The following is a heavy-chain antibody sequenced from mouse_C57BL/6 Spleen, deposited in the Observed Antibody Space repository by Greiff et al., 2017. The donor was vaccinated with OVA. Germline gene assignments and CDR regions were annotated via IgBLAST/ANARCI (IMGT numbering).Heavy chain of an antibody. V-gene: IGHV1-18*01. D-gene: IGHD2-1*01. CDR1: GYTFTDYH. CDR2: INPNNGGA. Sequence: VQLQQSGPELVKPGASVKIPCKASGYTFTDYHMDWVKQSHGKSLEWIGDINPNNGGAIYNQKFKGKATLTVDKSSSTAYMELRSLTSEDTAVYYCARGDYGNYVFDYWGQGTTLTVSS. CDR3: ARGDYGNYVFDY. J-gene: IGHJ2*01.